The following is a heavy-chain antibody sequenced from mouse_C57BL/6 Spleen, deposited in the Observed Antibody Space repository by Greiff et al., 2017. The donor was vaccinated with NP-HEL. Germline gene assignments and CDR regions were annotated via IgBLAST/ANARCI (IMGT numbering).Heavy chain of an antibody. CDR1: GFTFSSYA. D-gene: IGHD2-5*01. V-gene: IGHV5-4*03. CDR2: ISDGGSYT. CDR3: ASPYYSNFGYFDV. J-gene: IGHJ1*03. Sequence: DVKLVESGGGLVKPGGSLKLSCAASGFTFSSYAMSWVRQTPEKRLEWVATISDGGSYTYYPDNVKGRFTISRDNAKNNLYLQMSHLKSEDTAMYYCASPYYSNFGYFDVWGTGTTVTVSS.